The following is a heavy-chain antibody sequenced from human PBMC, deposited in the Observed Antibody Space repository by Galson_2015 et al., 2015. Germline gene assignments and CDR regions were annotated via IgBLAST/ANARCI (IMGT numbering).Heavy chain of an antibody. D-gene: IGHD2-2*01. CDR1: GFTFSSYG. Sequence: SLRLSCAASGFTFSSYGMHWVRQAPGKGLEWVAVIWYDGSNKYYADSVKGRFTISRDNSKNTLYLQMNSLRAEDTAVYYCARDIVVVPAAPDDAFEIWGQGTMVTVSS. CDR3: ARDIVVVPAAPDDAFEI. V-gene: IGHV3-33*01. CDR2: IWYDGSNK. J-gene: IGHJ3*02.